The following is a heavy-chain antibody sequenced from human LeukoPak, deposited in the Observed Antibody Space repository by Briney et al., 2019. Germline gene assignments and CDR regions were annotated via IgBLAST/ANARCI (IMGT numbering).Heavy chain of an antibody. CDR1: GGSISDYY. Sequence: SETLSLTCTVSGGSISDYYWIWIRQPPGKGLEWVGHISNKGKTNYSPSLNSRVTISVDESRNQFSLNLSSVTAADTAVYYCAREYYSLSGRNWFDPWGQGTLVTVSS. V-gene: IGHV4-59*01. CDR3: AREYYSLSGRNWFDP. D-gene: IGHD3-10*01. J-gene: IGHJ5*02. CDR2: ISNKGKT.